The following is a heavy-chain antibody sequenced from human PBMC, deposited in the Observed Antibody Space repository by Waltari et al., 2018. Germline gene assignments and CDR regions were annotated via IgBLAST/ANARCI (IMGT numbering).Heavy chain of an antibody. Sequence: QLQLQESGPGLVKPSETLSLTCSVSGGSIRSTSPYWAWIRQPPGKGLEWIGSIYYSGTTYYNLSLKSRVTLSVDTSKNQFSLKLSSVTAADTAMYFCARVARGGYYTGWFDTWGQGALVTVSS. CDR3: ARVARGGYYTGWFDT. J-gene: IGHJ5*02. CDR1: GGSIRSTSPY. D-gene: IGHD3-3*01. V-gene: IGHV4-39*07. CDR2: IYYSGTT.